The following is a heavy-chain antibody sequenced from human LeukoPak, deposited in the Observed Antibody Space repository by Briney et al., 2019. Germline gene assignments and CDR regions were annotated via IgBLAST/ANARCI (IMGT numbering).Heavy chain of an antibody. V-gene: IGHV4-39*01. Sequence: SETLSLTCTVSGGSISSSSYYWGWIRQPPGQGREWIGSIYYSGSTYYNTSLKSRVTISVETSKNQFSLKLSSVTAGDTAVYYCARPLVVRYYYYYMDVWGKGNTVTVSS. CDR1: GGSISSSSYY. D-gene: IGHD2-15*01. CDR3: ARPLVVRYYYYYMDV. J-gene: IGHJ6*03. CDR2: IYYSGST.